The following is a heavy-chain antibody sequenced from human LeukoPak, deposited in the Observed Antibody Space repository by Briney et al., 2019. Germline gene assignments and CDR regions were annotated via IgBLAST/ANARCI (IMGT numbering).Heavy chain of an antibody. CDR1: GFTFSSYA. D-gene: IGHD3-22*01. J-gene: IGHJ4*02. CDR3: AKLFYDITGYSPYFDY. Sequence: GGSLRLSCAASGFTFSSYAMSWVRQAPGKGPEGVSATRGGGDHTYYADSVKGRVTISRDNSRNTLYLQMDSLRAEDTAVYYCAKLFYDITGYSPYFDYWGLGTLVAVSS. V-gene: IGHV3-23*01. CDR2: TRGGGDHT.